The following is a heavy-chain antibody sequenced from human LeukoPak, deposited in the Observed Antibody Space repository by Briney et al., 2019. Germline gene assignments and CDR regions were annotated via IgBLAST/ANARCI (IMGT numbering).Heavy chain of an antibody. CDR1: GGTFSDYS. CDR3: ATGHKWLQDDFGS. CDR2: IIPIFGTT. D-gene: IGHD5-24*01. J-gene: IGHJ4*02. Sequence: SVKVSCKTSGGTFSDYSISWVRQAPGHGLEWMGGIIPIFGTTNYAQKFQGRVTITADKSTSTDYMELSSLRSEDSAVYYCATGHKWLQDDFGSWGQGTLVTVSS. V-gene: IGHV1-69*06.